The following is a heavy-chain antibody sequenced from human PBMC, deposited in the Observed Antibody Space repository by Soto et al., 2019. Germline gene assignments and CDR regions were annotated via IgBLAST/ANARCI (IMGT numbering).Heavy chain of an antibody. V-gene: IGHV3-23*01. CDR2: ISGSGGST. CDR3: AKDQGWAAAGLNDAFDI. Sequence: GGSLRLSCAASGFTFSSYAMSWVRQAPGKGLEWVSAISGSGGSTYYADSVKGRFTISRDNSKNTLYLQMNSLRAEDTAVYYCAKDQGWAAAGLNDAFDIWGQGTMVTVSS. D-gene: IGHD6-13*01. CDR1: GFTFSSYA. J-gene: IGHJ3*02.